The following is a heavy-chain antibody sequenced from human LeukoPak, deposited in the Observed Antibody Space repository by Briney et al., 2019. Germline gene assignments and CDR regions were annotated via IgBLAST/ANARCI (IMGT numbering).Heavy chain of an antibody. V-gene: IGHV3-66*01. D-gene: IGHD6-13*01. CDR1: GFTVSSNY. CDR2: IYSGGST. CDR3: AKDRQQLVENWFDP. Sequence: GGSLRLSCAASGFTVSSNYMSWVRQAPGKGLEWVSAIYSGGSTYYADSEKGRFTISRDNSKNTLYLQMNSPRAEDTAVYYCAKDRQQLVENWFDPWGQGTLVTVSS. J-gene: IGHJ5*02.